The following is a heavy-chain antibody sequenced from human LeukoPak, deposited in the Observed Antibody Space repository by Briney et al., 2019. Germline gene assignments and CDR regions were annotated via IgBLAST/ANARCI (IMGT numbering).Heavy chain of an antibody. J-gene: IGHJ4*02. CDR2: INWNGGST. Sequence: PGGSLRLSCAASGFTFSSYEMHWVRQAPGKGLEWVSGINWNGGSTGYADSVKGRFTISRDNAKNSLYLQMNSLRAEDTALYYCARDEQLADYWGQGTLVTVSS. D-gene: IGHD6-13*01. CDR1: GFTFSSYE. CDR3: ARDEQLADY. V-gene: IGHV3-20*04.